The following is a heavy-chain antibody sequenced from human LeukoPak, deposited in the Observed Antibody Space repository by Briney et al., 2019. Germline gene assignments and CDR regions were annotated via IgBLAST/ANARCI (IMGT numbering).Heavy chain of an antibody. V-gene: IGHV5-51*01. CDR2: IFPGDSDT. J-gene: IGHJ4*02. CDR3: AGLYGFDY. Sequence: PGESLKTSCKGSGYTFTNYWIGWVRHMPGKGREWMRIIFPGDSDTTYSPPFHDQVTISADKSISTAYLQWRSLMASDTAMYFCAGLYGFDYWGQGTRVIVS. D-gene: IGHD4-17*01. CDR1: GYTFTNYW.